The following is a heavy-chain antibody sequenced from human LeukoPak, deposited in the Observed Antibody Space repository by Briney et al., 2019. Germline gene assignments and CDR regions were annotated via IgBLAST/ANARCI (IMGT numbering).Heavy chain of an antibody. J-gene: IGHJ4*02. CDR1: GYSISSGYY. D-gene: IGHD3-10*01. CDR2: IYHSGST. Sequence: KPSETLSLTCTVSGYSISSGYYWGWIRQPPGKGLEWIGSIYHSGSTYYNPSLKSRVTISVDTSKNQFSLKLSSVTAADTAVYYCARVGRFRELLTLDYWGQGTLVTVSS. CDR3: ARVGRFRELLTLDY. V-gene: IGHV4-38-2*02.